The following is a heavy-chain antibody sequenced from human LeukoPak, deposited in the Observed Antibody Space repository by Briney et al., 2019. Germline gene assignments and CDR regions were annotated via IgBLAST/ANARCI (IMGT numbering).Heavy chain of an antibody. V-gene: IGHV3-7*01. CDR1: GFTFSSYW. J-gene: IGHJ4*02. Sequence: PGRSLRLSCAASGFTFSSYWMSWVRQAPGKGLEWVANIKQDGSDYYYVDSVKGRFTISRDNAKNSLYLQMNSLRAEDTAVYYCAREQTPVIHYYFDSWGQGTLVTVSS. CDR3: AREQTPVIHYYFDS. D-gene: IGHD3-16*02. CDR2: IKQDGSDY.